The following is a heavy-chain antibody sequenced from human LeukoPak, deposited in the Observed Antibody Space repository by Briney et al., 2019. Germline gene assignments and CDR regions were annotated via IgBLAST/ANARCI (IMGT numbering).Heavy chain of an antibody. CDR1: GYTFTSYY. J-gene: IGHJ6*02. CDR2: INPSVGST. D-gene: IGHD6-19*01. Sequence: ASVKVSCKASGYTFTSYYMHWVRQAPGQGLEWMGIINPSVGSTSYAQKFQGRVTMTRDTSTSTVYMELSSLRSEDTAVYYCARDVGYSSGWYSLPYYYYGMDVWGQGTTVTVSS. CDR3: ARDVGYSSGWYSLPYYYYGMDV. V-gene: IGHV1-46*01.